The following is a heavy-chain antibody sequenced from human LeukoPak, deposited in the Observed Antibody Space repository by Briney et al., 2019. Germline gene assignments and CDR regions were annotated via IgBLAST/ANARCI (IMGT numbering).Heavy chain of an antibody. J-gene: IGHJ3*02. CDR3: AKEGSPDKLGDAFDI. Sequence: GGSLRLSCAASGFTFSSYAMSWVRQAPGKGLEWVSAISGSGGSTYYADYVKGRFTISRDNCKKKLYLQMNSLRAEDTAVYYCAKEGSPDKLGDAFDIWGQGTMVTVSS. D-gene: IGHD7-27*01. V-gene: IGHV3-23*01. CDR1: GFTFSSYA. CDR2: ISGSGGST.